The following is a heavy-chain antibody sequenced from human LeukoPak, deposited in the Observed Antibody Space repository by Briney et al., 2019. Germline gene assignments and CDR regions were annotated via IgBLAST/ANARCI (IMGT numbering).Heavy chain of an antibody. J-gene: IGHJ6*03. D-gene: IGHD3-22*01. CDR3: ARLKFYDSTGYSPGQYMDV. V-gene: IGHV4-4*07. CDR2: LYPGVST. Sequence: PSETLSLTCTVSGGPIYSYYWSWIRQTAGKGLEWIGRLYPGVSTNYNPSLKSRVTMSVDTSKNQFALKLSAVTAAGTAVYYCARLKFYDSTGYSPGQYMDVWGKGTTVTVSS. CDR1: GGPIYSYY.